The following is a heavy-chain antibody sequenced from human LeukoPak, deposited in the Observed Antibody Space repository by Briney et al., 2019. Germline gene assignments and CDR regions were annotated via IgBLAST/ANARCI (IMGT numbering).Heavy chain of an antibody. V-gene: IGHV3-23*01. CDR1: GFTFSTYA. CDR2: ISPSGGAT. Sequence: GGSLRLSCAASGFTFSTYAMSWVRQAPGKGLEWVSGISPSGGATYYADSVKGRFTISRDNSKNTLFLQMNSLRAEDTAVYYCAKAGPYYFDYWGQGTLVTVSS. J-gene: IGHJ4*02. CDR3: AKAGPYYFDY.